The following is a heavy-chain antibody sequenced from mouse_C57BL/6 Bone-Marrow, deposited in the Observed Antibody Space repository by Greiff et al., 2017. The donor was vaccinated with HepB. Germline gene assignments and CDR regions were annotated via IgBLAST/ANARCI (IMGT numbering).Heavy chain of an antibody. CDR3: ARRVKIYDGYYSFAY. V-gene: IGHV1-55*01. Sequence: QVQLQQPGAELVKPGASVKMSCKASGYTFTSYWITWVKQRPGQGLEWIGDIYPGSGSTNYNEKFKSKATLTVDTSSSTAYMQLSSLTSEDSAVYYCARRVKIYDGYYSFAYWGQGTLVTVSA. D-gene: IGHD2-3*01. J-gene: IGHJ3*01. CDR1: GYTFTSYW. CDR2: IYPGSGST.